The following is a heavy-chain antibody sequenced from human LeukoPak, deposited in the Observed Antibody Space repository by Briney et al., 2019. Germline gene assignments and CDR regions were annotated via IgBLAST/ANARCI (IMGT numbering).Heavy chain of an antibody. Sequence: GGSLSLSCAASGFTFSSYWMHWVRQAPGKGLVWVSRIVSDGSSATYADSVRGRFTVSRDNAKSTLFLQMNSLTPEDTAVYYCVRDIATTPVYWGQGARVTVSS. CDR3: VRDIATTPVY. J-gene: IGHJ4*02. CDR1: GFTFSSYW. D-gene: IGHD2-15*01. CDR2: IVSDGSSA. V-gene: IGHV3-74*01.